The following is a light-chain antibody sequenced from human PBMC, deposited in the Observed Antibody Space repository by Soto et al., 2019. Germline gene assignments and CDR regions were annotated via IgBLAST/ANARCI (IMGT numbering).Light chain of an antibody. J-gene: IGLJ1*01. CDR3: RSYTSSTNSV. CDR1: SSDVGGYNY. V-gene: IGLV2-14*01. CDR2: EVS. Sequence: QSLLTQPASVSGSPGQSIAIACTGTSSDVGGYNYLSWYQQHPGKAPKLMIYEVSYRPSGISNRFSGSKSGNTASLTISGLQAEDEADYYCRSYTSSTNSVFGTGTKVTVL.